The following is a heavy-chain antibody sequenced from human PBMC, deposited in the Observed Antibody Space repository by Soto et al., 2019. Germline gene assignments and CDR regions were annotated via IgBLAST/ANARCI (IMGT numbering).Heavy chain of an antibody. J-gene: IGHJ5*02. V-gene: IGHV1-69*01. CDR1: GGTFSSYA. CDR3: TGYGGRAMVGGVIDRAWFDP. Sequence: QVQLVQSGAEVKKPGSSVKVSCKASGGTFSSYAISWVRQAPGQGLEWMGGIIPIFGTANYAQKFQGRVTIKADESAHTAYMELSTMRSEDTYGDYCTGYGGRAMVGGVIDRAWFDPWGQGTLVTVSS. D-gene: IGHD3-10*01. CDR2: IIPIFGTA.